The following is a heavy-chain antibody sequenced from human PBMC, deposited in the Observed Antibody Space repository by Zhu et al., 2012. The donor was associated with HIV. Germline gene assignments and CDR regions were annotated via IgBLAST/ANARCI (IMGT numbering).Heavy chain of an antibody. CDR1: GGSLSNYC. D-gene: IGHD3-16*02. Sequence: QVQLQQWGSGLLKPSETLSLTCAVYGGSLSNYCWSWIRQAPEKGLEWIGEITRTRSANYDPSLESRVTMSLDTPKNLFSLKLTSVTAADTAVYYCARVGPFGPKYTFGYTRYYMDVWGKGTTVTVS. J-gene: IGHJ6*03. CDR2: ITRTRSA. CDR3: ARVGPFGPKYTFGYTRYYMDV. V-gene: IGHV4-34*01.